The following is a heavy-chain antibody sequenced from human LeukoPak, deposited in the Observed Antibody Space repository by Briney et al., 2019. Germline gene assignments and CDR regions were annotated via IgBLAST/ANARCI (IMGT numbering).Heavy chain of an antibody. CDR3: ATYCSSANCYIWGYYFDY. V-gene: IGHV1-69*13. Sequence: SVKVSCKASGGTFSSYGISWVRQAPGQGLEWMGGIIPISGTANYAQKFQGRVTITADESASTAYMELSSLRSEDTAMYYCATYCSSANCYIWGYYFDYWGQGTLVTVSS. D-gene: IGHD2-2*01. CDR1: GGTFSSYG. J-gene: IGHJ4*02. CDR2: IIPISGTA.